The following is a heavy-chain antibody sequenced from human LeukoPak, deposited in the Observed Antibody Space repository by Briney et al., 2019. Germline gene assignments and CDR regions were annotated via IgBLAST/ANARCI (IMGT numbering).Heavy chain of an antibody. Sequence: GGSLRLSCTASGFTFSDYYMSWFRQAPGKGLELVSYIDRSGGPLYYADSVKGRFTISRDNAKNSLYLQMNSLRAEDTAVYYCVRGGSTGYIVYWGQGTLVTVSS. CDR2: IDRSGGPL. V-gene: IGHV3-11*01. D-gene: IGHD5-12*01. CDR3: VRGGSTGYIVY. J-gene: IGHJ4*02. CDR1: GFTFSDYY.